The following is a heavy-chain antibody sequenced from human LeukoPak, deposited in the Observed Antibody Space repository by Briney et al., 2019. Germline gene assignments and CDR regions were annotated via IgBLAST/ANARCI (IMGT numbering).Heavy chain of an antibody. J-gene: IGHJ4*02. Sequence: GGSLRLSCAASGFPFSSYAIHWVRQAPGKGQEWVAVIWYDGSNKFYADSVKGRFTISRDNSKNTLYLQMNSLRAEDTAVYYCARDLDYGSGSFGGQGTVVTVSS. CDR3: ARDLDYGSGSF. CDR1: GFPFSSYA. V-gene: IGHV3-33*08. D-gene: IGHD3-10*01. CDR2: IWYDGSNK.